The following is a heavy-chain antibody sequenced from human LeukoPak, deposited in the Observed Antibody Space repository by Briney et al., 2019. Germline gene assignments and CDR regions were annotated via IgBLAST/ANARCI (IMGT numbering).Heavy chain of an antibody. Sequence: GASVKVSCKVSGYTLTELSMHWVRQAPGEGLEWMGGFDPEDGETIYAQKFQGRVTMTEDTSTDTAYMELSSLRSEDTAVYYCATRAWGHGAFDIWGQGTMVTVSS. J-gene: IGHJ3*02. D-gene: IGHD7-27*01. V-gene: IGHV1-24*01. CDR3: ATRAWGHGAFDI. CDR1: GYTLTELS. CDR2: FDPEDGET.